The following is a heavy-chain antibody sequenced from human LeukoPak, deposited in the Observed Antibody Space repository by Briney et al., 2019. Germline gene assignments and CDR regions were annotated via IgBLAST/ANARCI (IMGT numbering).Heavy chain of an antibody. CDR2: ISYDGSNK. Sequence: GGSLRLSCAASGFTFSSYAMHWVRQAPGKGLEWVAVISYDGSNKYYADSVKGRFTISRDNSKNTLYLQMNSLRAEDTAVYYCASNGGRVLLWFGEPAFDYWGQGTLVTVSS. J-gene: IGHJ4*02. CDR1: GFTFSSYA. D-gene: IGHD3-10*01. V-gene: IGHV3-30*01. CDR3: ASNGGRVLLWFGEPAFDY.